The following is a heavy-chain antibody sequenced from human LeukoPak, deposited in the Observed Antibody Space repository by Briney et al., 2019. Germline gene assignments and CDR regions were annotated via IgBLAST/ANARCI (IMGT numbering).Heavy chain of an antibody. CDR1: GGSISSGDYY. CDR2: IYYSGST. CDR3: AREANDFWSRPSYYMDV. J-gene: IGHJ6*03. D-gene: IGHD3-3*01. Sequence: SQTLSLTCTVSGGSISSGDYYWSWIRQPPGKGLAWIGYIYYSGSTYYNPSLKSRVTISVDTSKNQFSLKLSSVTAADTAVYYCAREANDFWSRPSYYMDVWGKGTTVTVSS. V-gene: IGHV4-30-4*08.